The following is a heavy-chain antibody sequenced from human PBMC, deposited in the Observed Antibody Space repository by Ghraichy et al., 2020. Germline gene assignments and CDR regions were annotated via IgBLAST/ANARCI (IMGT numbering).Heavy chain of an antibody. CDR3: ARGINWFDP. V-gene: IGHV1-18*01. CDR1: GYTFINYG. J-gene: IGHJ5*02. Sequence: ASVKVSCKASGYTFINYGITWVRQAPGQGLEWMGWITTKSGNTQYGWKFQGRVTMTTDTSTSTAYIELRSLRSDDTAVYYCARGINWFDPWGQGTLVTVSS. CDR2: ITTKSGNT.